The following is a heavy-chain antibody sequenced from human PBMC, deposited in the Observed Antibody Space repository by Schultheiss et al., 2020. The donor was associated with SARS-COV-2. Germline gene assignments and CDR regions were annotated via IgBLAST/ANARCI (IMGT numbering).Heavy chain of an antibody. J-gene: IGHJ3*02. CDR1: GGSISSYY. D-gene: IGHD6-6*01. CDR2: MYYSGST. V-gene: IGHV4-59*12. CDR3: ARSEYGVSSAFDM. Sequence: SETLSLTCTVSGGSISSYYWSWIRQPPGKGLEWIGYMYYSGSTNYNPSLKSRVTISVDTSKNQFSLKLNSVTAADTAVYYCARSEYGVSSAFDMWGQGTMVTVSS.